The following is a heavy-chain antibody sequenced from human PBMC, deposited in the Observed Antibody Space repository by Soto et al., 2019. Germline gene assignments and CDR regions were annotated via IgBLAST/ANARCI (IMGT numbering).Heavy chain of an antibody. D-gene: IGHD3-22*01. CDR3: AKGFYYDVSGYFGP. CDR2: ISGSGGNT. Sequence: EVQLLESGGGLVQPGGSLRLSCAASGFTFSSYAMSWVRQAPGKGLEWVSSISGSGGNTYYADSVKGRFTIPRDNSKNTVYLQMNSLRAEDTAVYYCAKGFYYDVSGYFGPWGQGTLVTVSS. V-gene: IGHV3-23*01. J-gene: IGHJ5*02. CDR1: GFTFSSYA.